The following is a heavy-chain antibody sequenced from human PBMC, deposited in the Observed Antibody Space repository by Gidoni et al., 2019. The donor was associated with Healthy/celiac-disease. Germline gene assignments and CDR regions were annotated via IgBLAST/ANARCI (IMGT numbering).Heavy chain of an antibody. J-gene: IGHJ6*02. D-gene: IGHD5-18*01. CDR1: GGSLSSYY. CDR2: IYYSGST. CDR3: ARLWSYGLDYYGMDV. Sequence: QVQLQESGPGLVKPSETLSLTCTVPGGSLSSYYWSWIRQPPGKGLEWIGYIYYSGSTNYNPSLKSRVTISVDTSKNQFSLKLSSVTAADTSVYYCARLWSYGLDYYGMDVWGQGTTVTVSS. V-gene: IGHV4-59*01.